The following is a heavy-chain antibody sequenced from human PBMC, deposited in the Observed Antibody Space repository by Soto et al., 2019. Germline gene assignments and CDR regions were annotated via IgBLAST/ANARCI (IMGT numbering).Heavy chain of an antibody. J-gene: IGHJ4*02. Sequence: SETLSLTCTVSGGSLSSGAYYWSWIRQHPGKGLEWIGYIYYSGSTYYNPSLKSRVTISVDTSKNQLSLKLSSVTAADTAVYYCARRYGYYFDYWGQGTLVTVSS. CDR1: GGSLSSGAYY. CDR2: IYYSGST. V-gene: IGHV4-30-4*08. D-gene: IGHD3-9*01. CDR3: ARRYGYYFDY.